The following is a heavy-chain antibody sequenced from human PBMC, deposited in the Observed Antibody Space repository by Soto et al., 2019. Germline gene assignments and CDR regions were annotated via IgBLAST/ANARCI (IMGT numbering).Heavy chain of an antibody. Sequence: SETLSLTCTVSGGSIRNAAYSWSWIRQPPGKGLEWIGYIYPSGMPFYNPSLRSRVTISIDRSNDQFSLNLKSVTAADTAVYYCARERGGYGLFDSWGQGTLVTVSS. CDR2: IYPSGMP. V-gene: IGHV4-30-2*01. J-gene: IGHJ4*02. CDR1: GGSIRNAAYS. CDR3: ARERGGYGLFDS. D-gene: IGHD5-18*01.